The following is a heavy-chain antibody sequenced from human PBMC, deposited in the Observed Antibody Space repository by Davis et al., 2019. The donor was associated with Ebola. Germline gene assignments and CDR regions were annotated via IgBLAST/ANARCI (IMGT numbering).Heavy chain of an antibody. CDR1: GGSISSGGYY. CDR3: ARARYYYGRGRLDP. D-gene: IGHD3-10*02. CDR2: IYYSGST. J-gene: IGHJ5*02. V-gene: IGHV4-31*03. Sequence: SETLSLTCTVSGGSISSGGYYWSWIRQHPGKGLEWIGYIYYSGSTNYNPSLKSRVTISVDTSKNQFSLKLSSVTAADTAVYYCARARYYYGRGRLDPWGQGTLVTVSS.